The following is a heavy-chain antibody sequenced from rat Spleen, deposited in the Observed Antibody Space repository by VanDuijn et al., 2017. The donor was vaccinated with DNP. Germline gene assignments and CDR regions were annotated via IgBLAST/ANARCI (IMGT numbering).Heavy chain of an antibody. V-gene: IGHV5S13*01. CDR2: ITTGGGNT. CDR1: GFTFSNYG. D-gene: IGHD1-4*01. CDR3: ARRGDGYKYFDY. Sequence: EVQLVESGGGLVQPGRSLTLSCAASGFTFSNYGMAWVRQAPTKGLEWVASITTGGGNTYYRDSVKGRFTISRDNAKNTQYLQMDSLRSEDTATYYCARRGDGYKYFDYWGQGVMVTVSS. J-gene: IGHJ2*01.